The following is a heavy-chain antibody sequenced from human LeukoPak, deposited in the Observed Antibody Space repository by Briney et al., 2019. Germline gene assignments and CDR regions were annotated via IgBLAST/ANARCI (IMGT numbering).Heavy chain of an antibody. V-gene: IGHV6-1*01. CDR3: ARGVSSGSLFDQ. D-gene: IGHD1-26*01. J-gene: IGHJ4*02. CDR2: TYYRSKWYN. CDR1: GDSVSSNSGT. Sequence: SQTLSFTCAISGDSVSSNSGTWNWLRQSPSRGLEWLGRTYYRSKWYNDYAVSVNSRLTVNPDTSKNQFSLHLNSVTPEDTAVYYCARGVSSGSLFDQWGQGILVTVSS.